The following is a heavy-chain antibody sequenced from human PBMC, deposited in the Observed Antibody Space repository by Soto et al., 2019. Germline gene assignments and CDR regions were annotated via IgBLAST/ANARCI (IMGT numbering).Heavy chain of an antibody. CDR3: ARHLWSSGYYLVFDS. J-gene: IGHJ4*02. CDR1: GGSFSGYY. Sequence: SETLSLTCAVYGGSFSGYYWSWIRQPPGKGLEWIGEINHSGSTNYNPSLKSRVTISVDTSKNQFSLKLSSVTAADTAVYYCARHLWSSGYYLVFDSWGQGALVTVSS. V-gene: IGHV4-34*01. D-gene: IGHD6-19*01. CDR2: INHSGST.